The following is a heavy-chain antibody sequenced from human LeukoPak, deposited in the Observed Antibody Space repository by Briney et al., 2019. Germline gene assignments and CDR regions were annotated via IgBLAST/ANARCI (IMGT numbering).Heavy chain of an antibody. Sequence: AGGSLRLSCAASGFTFSRYSMHWVRQAPGKGLVWVSYISSSGSTIYYADSVKGRLTISRDNAKNSLYLQMNSLRAEDTAVYYCARAGSGRSPDWFDPWGQGTLVTVSS. J-gene: IGHJ5*02. CDR2: ISSSGSTI. D-gene: IGHD1-26*01. CDR1: GFTFSRYS. V-gene: IGHV3-48*03. CDR3: ARAGSGRSPDWFDP.